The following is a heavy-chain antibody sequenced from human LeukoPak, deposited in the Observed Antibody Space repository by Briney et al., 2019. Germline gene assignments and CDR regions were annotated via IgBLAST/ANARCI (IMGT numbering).Heavy chain of an antibody. V-gene: IGHV3-23*01. CDR1: GFTFSSYA. D-gene: IGHD1-26*01. CDR3: ARAARDSGSSNYYYYYMDV. Sequence: GGSLRLSCAASGFTFSSYAMSWVRQAPGKGLEWVSAISGSGGSTSYAQKFQGRVTMTRDTSTSTVYMELSSLSSEDTAVYYCARAARDSGSSNYYYYYMDVWGKGTTVTVSS. CDR2: ISGSGGST. J-gene: IGHJ6*03.